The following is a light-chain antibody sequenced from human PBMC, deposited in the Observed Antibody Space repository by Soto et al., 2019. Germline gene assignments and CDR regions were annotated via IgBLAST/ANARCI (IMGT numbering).Light chain of an antibody. CDR1: NIGTKS. V-gene: IGLV3-21*02. Sequence: SYELAQPPSVSVSPGQTASITCGGDNIGTKSVHWYQQRPGQAPVLVFYDDKKRPSGIPERFSGSNSGNTATLTISRVETGDEADYYCQVCERFSDHNFVFGDGTKVTVL. J-gene: IGLJ1*01. CDR3: QVCERFSDHNFV. CDR2: DDK.